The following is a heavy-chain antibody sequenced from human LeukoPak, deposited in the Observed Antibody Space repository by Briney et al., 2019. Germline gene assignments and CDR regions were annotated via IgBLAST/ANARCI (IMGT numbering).Heavy chain of an antibody. D-gene: IGHD3-10*01. J-gene: IGHJ3*02. CDR2: IYPGDSDT. CDR3: ARPYYGSGSWRAFDI. V-gene: IGHV5-51*01. Sequence: GESLKISCKGSGYSFTSYWIGWVRQMPGKGLEWMGIIYPGDSDTRYSPSFQGQVAISADKSISTAYLQWSSLKASDTAMYYCARPYYGSGSWRAFDIWGQGTMVTVSS. CDR1: GYSFTSYW.